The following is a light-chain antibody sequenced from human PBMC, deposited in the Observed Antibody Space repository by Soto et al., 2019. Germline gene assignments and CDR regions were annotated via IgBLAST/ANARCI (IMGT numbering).Light chain of an antibody. V-gene: IGKV3-20*01. Sequence: EIVLTQSPATLSLSPGERATLSCRASQSVSSYLAWYQQKPGQAPGLLIYDAANRATGIPDRFSGSGSGTDFTLTISRLEPEDFAVYYCQQYGSSPTWTFGQGTKVEIK. J-gene: IGKJ1*01. CDR1: QSVSSY. CDR3: QQYGSSPTWT. CDR2: DAA.